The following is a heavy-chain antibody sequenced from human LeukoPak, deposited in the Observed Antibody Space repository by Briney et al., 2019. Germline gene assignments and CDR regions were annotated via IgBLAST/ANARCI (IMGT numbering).Heavy chain of an antibody. D-gene: IGHD3-10*01. V-gene: IGHV3-30*04. J-gene: IGHJ6*03. CDR2: ISYDGSNK. Sequence: GGSLRLSCAASGFTFSSYAMHWVRQAPGKGLEWVAVISYDGSNKYYADSVKGRFPISRDNSKNTLYLQMNSLRPEDTAVYYCAREKGYYGSGSSYNFYYYYMDFWGKGTTVTVSS. CDR3: AREKGYYGSGSSYNFYYYYMDF. CDR1: GFTFSSYA.